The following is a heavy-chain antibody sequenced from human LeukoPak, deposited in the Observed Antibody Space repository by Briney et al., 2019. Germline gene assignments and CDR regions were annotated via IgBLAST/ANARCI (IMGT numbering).Heavy chain of an antibody. CDR2: ISPNSGAT. Sequence: ASVTVSCKASGYTFTAYYIHWVRQAPGQGLEWLGWISPNSGATKSAQKFQGRVTMTSDTSISTAYMELSGLTSDDTAVYYCARLCSVWFHFDYWGQGTLVTVSS. CDR3: ARLCSVWFHFDY. D-gene: IGHD6-19*01. J-gene: IGHJ4*02. V-gene: IGHV1-2*02. CDR1: GYTFTAYY.